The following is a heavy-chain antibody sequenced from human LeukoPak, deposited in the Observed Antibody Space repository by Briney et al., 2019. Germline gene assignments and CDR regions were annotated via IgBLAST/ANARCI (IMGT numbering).Heavy chain of an antibody. CDR1: GGSFSDYC. V-gene: IGHV3-11*01. CDR2: ISSSGSTI. J-gene: IGHJ4*02. CDR3: ARRRGGDYGY. D-gene: IGHD4-17*01. Sequence: LSLTCAVYGGSFSDYCMSWIRQAPGKGLEWVSYISSSGSTIYYADSVKGRFTISRDNAKNSLYLQMNSLRAEDTAVYYCARRRGGDYGYWGQGTLVTVSS.